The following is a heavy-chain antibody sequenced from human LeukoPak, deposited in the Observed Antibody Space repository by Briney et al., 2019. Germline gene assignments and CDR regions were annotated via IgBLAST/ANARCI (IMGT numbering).Heavy chain of an antibody. J-gene: IGHJ4*02. CDR3: RRGCGKLYYYDSSGHRTPFDY. D-gene: IGHD3-22*01. V-gene: IGHV4-34*01. CDR2: INHRGST. Sequence: PSETLSLTCAVYGGSFSGYYWSWLRQPPGKGLEWIGEINHRGSTNYYPSLKSRVTISVDTSKNQFSLKLSSVTAADNAALYCRRGCGKLYYYDSSGHRTPFDYWGQGTLVTVSS. CDR1: GGSFSGYY.